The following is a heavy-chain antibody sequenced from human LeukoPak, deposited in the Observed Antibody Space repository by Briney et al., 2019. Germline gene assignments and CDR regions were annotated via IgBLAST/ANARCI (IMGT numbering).Heavy chain of an antibody. Sequence: SETLSLTCTLSGGSISTYYWSWIRQPPGKGLQWIGYIYHSGSTNYNPSLKSRVTISVDTSKNQFSLKLSSVTAADTAVYYCARGGGYASPIGYWGQGAPVTVSS. J-gene: IGHJ4*02. CDR3: ARGGGYASPIGY. CDR2: IYHSGST. CDR1: GGSISTYY. D-gene: IGHD5-12*01. V-gene: IGHV4-59*01.